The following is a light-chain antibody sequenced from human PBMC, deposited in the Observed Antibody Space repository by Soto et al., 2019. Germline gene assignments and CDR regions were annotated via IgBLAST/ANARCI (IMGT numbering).Light chain of an antibody. CDR2: RNN. CDR3: AAWDDSLSGSYV. Sequence: QTVVTQPPSASGTPGQRVTISCSGSSSNIGSNYVYWYQQLPGTAPKLLIYRNNKRPSGVPDRFSGSKSGTSASLAISGLRSEDEADYYCAAWDDSLSGSYVFGTGTKVTVL. CDR1: SSNIGSNY. J-gene: IGLJ1*01. V-gene: IGLV1-47*01.